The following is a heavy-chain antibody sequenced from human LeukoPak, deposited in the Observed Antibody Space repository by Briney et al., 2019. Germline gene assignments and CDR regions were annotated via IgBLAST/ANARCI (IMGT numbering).Heavy chain of an antibody. D-gene: IGHD3-10*01. CDR1: GFTFSSYA. V-gene: IGHV3-30*04. CDR2: ILYDGSYK. CDR3: ARDYYGSGSYYNVPHYGMDV. Sequence: GGSLRLSCAASGFTFSSYAMHWVRQAPGKGVEGVAFILYDGSYKYYADSVKGRFTISRDNSKNTLYLQMNSLRAEDTAVYYCARDYYGSGSYYNVPHYGMDVWGKGTTVTVSS. J-gene: IGHJ6*04.